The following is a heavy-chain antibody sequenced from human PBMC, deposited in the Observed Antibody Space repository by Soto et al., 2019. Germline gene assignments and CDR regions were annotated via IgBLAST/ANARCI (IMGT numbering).Heavy chain of an antibody. CDR2: ISYDGSNK. CDR1: GFTFSSYA. CDR3: ASGRDGYAGYFDY. J-gene: IGHJ4*02. V-gene: IGHV3-30-3*01. D-gene: IGHD5-12*01. Sequence: PGGSLRLSCAASGFTFSSYAMHWVRQAPGKGLEWVAVISYDGSNKYYADSVKGRFTISRDNSKNTLYLQMNSLRAEDTAVYYCASGRDGYAGYFDYWGQGTLVTVYS.